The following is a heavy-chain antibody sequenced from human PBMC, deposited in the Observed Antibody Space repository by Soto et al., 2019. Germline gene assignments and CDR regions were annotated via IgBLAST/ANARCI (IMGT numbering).Heavy chain of an antibody. D-gene: IGHD5-12*01. J-gene: IGHJ6*03. CDR1: GYTFTSYD. V-gene: IGHV1-8*01. CDR2: MNPNSGNT. Sequence: ASVKVSCKASGYTFTSYDINWVRQATGQGLEWMGWMNPNSGNTGYAQKFQGRVTMTRNTSISTAYMELSSLRSEDTAVYYCARGSGYESWGIPLSQYYMDVWGKGTTVTVS. CDR3: ARGSGYESWGIPLSQYYMDV.